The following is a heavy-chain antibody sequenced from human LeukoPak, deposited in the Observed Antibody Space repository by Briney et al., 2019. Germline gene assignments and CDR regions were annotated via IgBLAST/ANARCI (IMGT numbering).Heavy chain of an antibody. CDR2: INPSGGST. CDR3: AAEVGSPNAFDI. V-gene: IGHV1-46*01. J-gene: IGHJ3*02. CDR1: GYTFTSYY. Sequence: GASVKVSCKASGYTFTSYYMHWVRQAPGQGLEWMGIINPSGGSTSYAQKFQGRVTMTRDTSISTAYMELSSLRSEDTAVYYCAAEVGSPNAFDIWGQGTMVTVSS.